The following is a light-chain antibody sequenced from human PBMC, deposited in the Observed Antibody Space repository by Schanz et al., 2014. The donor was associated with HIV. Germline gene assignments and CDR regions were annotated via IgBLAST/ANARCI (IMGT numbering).Light chain of an antibody. J-gene: IGLJ1*01. V-gene: IGLV2-8*01. Sequence: QSALTQPPSASGSPGQSVNISCTGTSSDVGGYYYVSWYQQHPGKAPKSLIHEVSRRPSGVPDRFSGSKSGNTASLTISGLQAEDEADYYCSLHMRRTTLDVFGTGTKLTVL. CDR1: SSDVGGYYY. CDR2: EVS. CDR3: SLHMRRTTLDV.